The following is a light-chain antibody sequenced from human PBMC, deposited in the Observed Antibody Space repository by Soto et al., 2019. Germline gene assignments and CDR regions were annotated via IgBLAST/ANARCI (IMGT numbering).Light chain of an antibody. CDR2: AAS. V-gene: IGKV1-12*01. Sequence: DIQMTQSSSLVSAHVRDRVTITCRASQGISGWLAWYQQKPGKAPKLLIYAASTLQSGVPSRFSGSGSGTDFTLTITSLQPEDFATYYCKEASRIPITVGKGRRLANK. CDR3: KEASRIPIT. CDR1: QGISGW. J-gene: IGKJ5*01.